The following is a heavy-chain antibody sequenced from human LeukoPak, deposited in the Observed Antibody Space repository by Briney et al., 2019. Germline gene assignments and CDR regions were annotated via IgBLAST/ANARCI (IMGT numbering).Heavy chain of an antibody. CDR1: GGSFSGYY. CDR2: INHSGST. J-gene: IGHJ3*02. D-gene: IGHD3-22*01. CDR3: ARGTSSRVIVVVMKHDAFDI. V-gene: IGHV4-34*01. Sequence: SETLSLTCAVYGGSFSGYYWSWIRQPPGKGLEWIGEINHSGSTNHNPSLKSRVTISVDTSKNQFSLKLSSVTAADTAVYYCARGTSSRVIVVVMKHDAFDIWGQGTMVTVSS.